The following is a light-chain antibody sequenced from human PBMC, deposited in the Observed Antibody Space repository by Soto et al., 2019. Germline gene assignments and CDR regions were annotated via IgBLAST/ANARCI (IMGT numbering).Light chain of an antibody. Sequence: AIQLTQSPSSLSASVGDRVTITCRASQVISSALAWYQQKPGKAPKLLIYDASSLESGVPSRFSGSGSGTDFTLIISSLQPEDFATYYWQQFTSYPLFGGGTKVEIK. CDR3: QQFTSYPL. J-gene: IGKJ4*01. CDR1: QVISSA. V-gene: IGKV1-13*02. CDR2: DAS.